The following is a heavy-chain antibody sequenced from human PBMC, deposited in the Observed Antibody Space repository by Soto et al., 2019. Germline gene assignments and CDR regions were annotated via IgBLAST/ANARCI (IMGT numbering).Heavy chain of an antibody. J-gene: IGHJ5*02. CDR1: GGSLSGYY. CDR2: INHGGST. D-gene: IGHD6-13*01. Sequence: SETLSLTCAVYGGSLSGYYWSWIRQPPGKGLKWIGEINHGGSTSYNRSLKSRVTISVDTSKNRFSLKLSSVTAADTAVYYCARGIPGRIAAAGNDWFDPWGQGTLVT. CDR3: ARGIPGRIAAAGNDWFDP. V-gene: IGHV4-34*01.